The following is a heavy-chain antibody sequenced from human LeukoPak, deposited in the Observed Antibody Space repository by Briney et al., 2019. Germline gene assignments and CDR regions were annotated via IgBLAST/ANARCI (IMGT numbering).Heavy chain of an antibody. V-gene: IGHV1-2*06. D-gene: IGHD1-26*01. CDR1: GYTFTGYH. CDR3: ASGGSYDTFDY. Sequence: ASVKVSCKASGYTFTGYHMHWVRQAPGQGLEWMGRINPNSGDTNYAQKFQGRVAMTRDTSANTAYMELSSLTSEDTAVYYCASGGSYDTFDYWGQGTLVTVSS. J-gene: IGHJ4*02. CDR2: INPNSGDT.